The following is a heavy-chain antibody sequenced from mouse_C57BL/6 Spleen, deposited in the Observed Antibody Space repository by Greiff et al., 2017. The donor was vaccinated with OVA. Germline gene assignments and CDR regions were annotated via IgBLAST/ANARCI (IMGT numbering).Heavy chain of an antibody. CDR2: IHPNGGST. J-gene: IGHJ4*01. CDR1: GYTFTSYW. V-gene: IGHV1-64*01. Sequence: VQLQQPGAELVKPGASVKLSCKASGYTFTSYWMHWVKQRPGQGLEWIGMIHPNGGSTNYNEKFKGKATLTVDKSSSTAYMQLSSLTSEDSTVYYSARQSNYPYALDYWGKGTSVTVSS. CDR3: ARQSNYPYALDY. D-gene: IGHD2-5*01.